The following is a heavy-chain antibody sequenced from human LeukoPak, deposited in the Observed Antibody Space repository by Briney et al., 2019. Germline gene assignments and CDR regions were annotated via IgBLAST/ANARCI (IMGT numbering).Heavy chain of an antibody. D-gene: IGHD3-22*01. Sequence: SETLSLTCAVYGGSFSGYYWSWIRQPPGKGLEWIGEINHSGSTNYNPSLKSRVTISVDTSKNQFSLKLSSVTAADTAVYYCARCYYAVGLDYWGQGTLVTVSS. J-gene: IGHJ4*02. V-gene: IGHV4-34*01. CDR2: INHSGST. CDR1: GGSFSGYY. CDR3: ARCYYAVGLDY.